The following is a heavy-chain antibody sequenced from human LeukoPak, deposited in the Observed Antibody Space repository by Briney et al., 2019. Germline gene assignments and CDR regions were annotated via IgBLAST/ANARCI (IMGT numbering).Heavy chain of an antibody. J-gene: IGHJ4*02. CDR3: ARQDVVAGIFYFDY. CDR2: INHSGST. D-gene: IGHD6-19*01. V-gene: IGHV4-34*01. Sequence: SETLSLTCAVYGGSFSGYYWSWIRQPPGKGLEWIGEINHSGSTNYNPSLKSRVTISVDTSKNQFSLKLSSVTAADTAVYYCARQDVVAGIFYFDYWGQGTLVTVSS. CDR1: GGSFSGYY.